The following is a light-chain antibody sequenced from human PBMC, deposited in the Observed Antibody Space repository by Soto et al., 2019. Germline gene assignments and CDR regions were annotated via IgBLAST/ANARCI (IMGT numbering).Light chain of an antibody. CDR3: HQYNSYWT. J-gene: IGKJ1*01. CDR1: QSISSW. V-gene: IGKV1-5*01. CDR2: DAS. Sequence: DIQMTQSPSTLSASVGDRVTITCRASQSISSWLAWYQQKPGKAPKLLIYDASSFESGVPSRFSGSGSGTEFTLTISSLQPDDFATYYCHQYNSYWTFGQGTKVEIK.